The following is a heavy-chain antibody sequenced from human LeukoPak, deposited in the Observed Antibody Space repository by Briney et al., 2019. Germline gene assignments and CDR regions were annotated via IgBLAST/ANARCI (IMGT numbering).Heavy chain of an antibody. CDR1: GYSFTSYW. CDR3: ARQAAGYCSGGSCYEGWFDP. D-gene: IGHD2-15*01. CDR2: IYPGDSDT. Sequence: GESLKISCKCSGYSFTSYWIGWVRQMPGKGLEWMGIIYPGDSDTRYSPSFQGQVTISADKSISTAYLQWSSLKASDTAMYYCARQAAGYCSGGSCYEGWFDPWGQGTLVTVSS. J-gene: IGHJ5*02. V-gene: IGHV5-51*01.